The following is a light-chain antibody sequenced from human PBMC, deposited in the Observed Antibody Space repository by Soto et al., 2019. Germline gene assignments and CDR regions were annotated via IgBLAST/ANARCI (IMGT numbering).Light chain of an antibody. CDR3: QQRTNWPRT. V-gene: IGKV3-11*01. J-gene: IGKJ1*01. Sequence: EIVLTQSPATLVLSPGERATLSCRASQSVTSYLAWYQQRPGQAPRLLIYEASNRATDIPARFSGSGSGTDFTLTISSLEPEDFAVYYCQQRTNWPRTFGQGTKVDI. CDR2: EAS. CDR1: QSVTSY.